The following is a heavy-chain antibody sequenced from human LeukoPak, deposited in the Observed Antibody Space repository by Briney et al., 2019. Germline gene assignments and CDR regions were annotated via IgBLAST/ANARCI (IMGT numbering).Heavy chain of an antibody. CDR2: IYYSGST. CDR3: ARVPSPVVVPDYLWFDP. J-gene: IGHJ5*02. V-gene: IGHV4-59*01. CDR1: GGSISSYY. Sequence: SETLSLTCTVSGGSISSYYWSWIRQPPGNGLEWIGYIYYSGSTNYNPSLKSRVTMSVDTSKNQFSLKLSSVTAADTAVYYCARVPSPVVVPDYLWFDPWGQGTLVTVSS. D-gene: IGHD2-2*01.